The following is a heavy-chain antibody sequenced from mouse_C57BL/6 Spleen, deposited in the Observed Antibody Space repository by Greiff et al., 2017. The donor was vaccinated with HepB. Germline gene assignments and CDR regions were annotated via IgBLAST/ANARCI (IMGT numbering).Heavy chain of an antibody. CDR2: INPNNGGT. D-gene: IGHD2-4*01. CDR3: ARWSYDYDGIDY. CDR1: GYTFTDYN. Sequence: EVQLQQSGPELVKPGASVKIPCKASGYTFTDYNMDWVKQSHGKSLEWIGDINPNNGGTIYNQKFKGKATLTVDKSSSTAYMELRSLTSEDTAVYYCARWSYDYDGIDYWGQGTTRTVSS. J-gene: IGHJ2*01. V-gene: IGHV1-18*01.